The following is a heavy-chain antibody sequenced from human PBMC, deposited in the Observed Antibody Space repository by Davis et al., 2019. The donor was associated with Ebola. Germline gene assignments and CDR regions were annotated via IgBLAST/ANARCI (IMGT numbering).Heavy chain of an antibody. CDR2: IIPIFGTA. CDR3: ARVPAAIRDYYYGMDV. Sequence: SVKVSCKASGGTFSSYVISWVRQAPGQGLEWMGGIIPIFGTANYAQKFQGRVTITADKSTSTAYMELSSLRSEDTAVYYCARVPAAIRDYYYGMDVWGQGTTVTVSS. CDR1: GGTFSSYV. D-gene: IGHD2-2*02. J-gene: IGHJ6*02. V-gene: IGHV1-69*06.